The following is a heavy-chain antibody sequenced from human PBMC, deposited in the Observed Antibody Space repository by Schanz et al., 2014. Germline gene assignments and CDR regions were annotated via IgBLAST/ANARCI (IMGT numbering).Heavy chain of an antibody. V-gene: IGHV3-21*01. CDR3: ARDGGFDSINAFDF. J-gene: IGHJ3*01. CDR2: ISDSSSYI. CDR1: GFTFSDYS. Sequence: EVHLVESGGGLVKPGGSLRLSCGASGFTFSDYSMNWVRQAPGKGLEWVSSISDSSSYIYYADSVKGRFTISRDNAKNSLYLQMSSLRAEDTAVYYCARDGGFDSINAFDFWGQGTMVTVSS. D-gene: IGHD3-10*01.